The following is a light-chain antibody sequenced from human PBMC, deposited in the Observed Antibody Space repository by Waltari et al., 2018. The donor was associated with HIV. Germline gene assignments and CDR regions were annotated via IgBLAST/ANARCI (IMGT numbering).Light chain of an antibody. CDR2: GKD. CDR1: TSNIGLNT. CDR3: AAWDYSLNGLYV. J-gene: IGLJ1*01. V-gene: IGLV1-44*01. Sequence: QSVLTQPPSASGTPGQSVTISCSGSTSNIGLNTVNWYQHLPGTAPKLLIYGKDHRPSWVPDRFSRSKSGTSSSLAISGLQSEDEADYYCAAWDYSLNGLYVVGTGTKVTVV.